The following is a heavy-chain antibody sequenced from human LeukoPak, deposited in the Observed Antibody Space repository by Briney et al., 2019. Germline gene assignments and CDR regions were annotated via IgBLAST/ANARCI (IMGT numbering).Heavy chain of an antibody. Sequence: SQTLSLTCTVSGGPVSSDDYYWSWIRQPPGKGLEWIAYIYDSGSTNYNPSLKSRVAISVDTSKNQFSLKLRSVTAADTAVYYCARDRGYCSGGSCLNDAFDIWGQGTMVAVSS. J-gene: IGHJ3*02. CDR2: IYDSGST. CDR1: GGPVSSDDYY. D-gene: IGHD2-15*01. V-gene: IGHV4-61*08. CDR3: ARDRGYCSGGSCLNDAFDI.